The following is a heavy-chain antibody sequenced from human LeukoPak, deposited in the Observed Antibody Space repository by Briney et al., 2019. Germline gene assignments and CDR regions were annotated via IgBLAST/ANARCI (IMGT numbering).Heavy chain of an antibody. J-gene: IGHJ6*03. D-gene: IGHD3-10*01. V-gene: IGHV1-18*01. Sequence: ASVKVSCKASGYTFTSYGISWVRQAPGQGLEWMGWISAYNGNTNYAQKLQGRVTMTTDTSTSTAYMELRSLRSDDTAVYYCARGSDRQDLWFGELLGYYYYMDVWGKGTTVTVSS. CDR3: ARGSDRQDLWFGELLGYYYYMDV. CDR2: ISAYNGNT. CDR1: GYTFTSYG.